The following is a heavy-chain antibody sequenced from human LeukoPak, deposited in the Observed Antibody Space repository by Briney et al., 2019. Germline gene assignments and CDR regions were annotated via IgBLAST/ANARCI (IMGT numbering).Heavy chain of an antibody. D-gene: IGHD6-13*01. Sequence: GGSLRLSCAASGVIFNQYWMSWVRQAPGRGLEWVANIDQDGSEKYYVDSVKGRFTISRDNAKNSLYLQMNSLRAEDTAVYYCARGQAVLAAAGTGRYYYYGMDVWGQGTTVTVSS. CDR1: GVIFNQYW. CDR2: IDQDGSEK. V-gene: IGHV3-7*01. CDR3: ARGQAVLAAAGTGRYYYYGMDV. J-gene: IGHJ6*02.